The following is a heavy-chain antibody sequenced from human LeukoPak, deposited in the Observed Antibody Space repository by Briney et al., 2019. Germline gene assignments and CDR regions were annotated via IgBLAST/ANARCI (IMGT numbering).Heavy chain of an antibody. CDR2: INPNSGGT. D-gene: IGHD6-19*01. CDR1: GYTFTGYY. V-gene: IGHV1-2*02. J-gene: IGHJ5*02. Sequence: ASVTVSCKASGYTFTGYYMHWVRQAPGQGLEWMGWINPNSGGTNYAQKFQGRVTMTRDTSISTAYMELSRLRSDDTAVYYCARERQLIIAVAADWFDPWGQGTLVTVSS. CDR3: ARERQLIIAVAADWFDP.